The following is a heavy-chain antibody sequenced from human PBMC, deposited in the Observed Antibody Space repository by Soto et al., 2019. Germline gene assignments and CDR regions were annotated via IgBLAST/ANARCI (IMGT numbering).Heavy chain of an antibody. CDR1: GYSFTSYW. D-gene: IGHD2-21*01. J-gene: IGHJ6*02. V-gene: IGHV5-10-1*01. Sequence: GESLKISCKGSGYSFTSYWISWVRQMPGKGLEWMGRIDPSDSYTNYSPSFQGHVTISADKSISTAYLQWSSLKASDTAMYYCASPGEDYYYYGMDVWGQGTTVTVSS. CDR3: ASPGEDYYYYGMDV. CDR2: IDPSDSYT.